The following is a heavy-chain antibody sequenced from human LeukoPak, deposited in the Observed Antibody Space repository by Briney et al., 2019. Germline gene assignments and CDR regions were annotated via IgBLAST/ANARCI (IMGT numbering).Heavy chain of an antibody. CDR2: IGEDGSEK. CDR1: GFTFSSYW. D-gene: IGHD2-8*01. Sequence: GGSLRLSCAASGFTFSSYWMTWVRQAPGKGLEWVANIGEDGSEKYYVDSVKGRFTISRDNAKNSLYLQMNSLRAEDTAVYYCARGDGGETTNGGYYLNYWGQGTLVTVSS. V-gene: IGHV3-7*01. CDR3: ARGDGGETTNGGYYLNY. J-gene: IGHJ4*02.